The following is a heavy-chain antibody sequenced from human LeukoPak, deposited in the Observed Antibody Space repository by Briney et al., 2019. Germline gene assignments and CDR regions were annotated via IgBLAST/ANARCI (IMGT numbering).Heavy chain of an antibody. CDR1: GFTFSSYW. CDR3: ATYSSDFGRLDP. CDR2: IKEDGSEK. Sequence: SGGSLRLSCAASGFTFSSYWMSWVRQAPGKGLEWVANIKEDGSEKNYVDSVKGRFTISRDNAKNTLYLQMNSLRADDTAVYYCATYSSDFGRLDPWGQGTQVTVSS. D-gene: IGHD3-22*01. J-gene: IGHJ5*02. V-gene: IGHV3-7*01.